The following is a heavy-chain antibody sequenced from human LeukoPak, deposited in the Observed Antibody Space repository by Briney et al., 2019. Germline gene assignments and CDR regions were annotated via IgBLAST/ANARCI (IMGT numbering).Heavy chain of an antibody. Sequence: ASVKVSCKASGGTFSSYAISWVRQAPGQGLEWMGGIIPIFGTENYAQKFQGRVTITADESTSTAYMELSSLRSEDTAVYYCAGKSPARRVDYYYYYMDVWGKGTTVTVSS. CDR2: IIPIFGTE. V-gene: IGHV1-69*13. J-gene: IGHJ6*03. CDR1: GGTFSSYA. CDR3: AGKSPARRVDYYYYYMDV. D-gene: IGHD6-6*01.